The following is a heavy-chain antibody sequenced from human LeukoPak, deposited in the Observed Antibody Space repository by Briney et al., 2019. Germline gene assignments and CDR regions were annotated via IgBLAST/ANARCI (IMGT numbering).Heavy chain of an antibody. CDR2: ISWNSGSI. V-gene: IGHV3-9*01. CDR1: GFTFDDYA. D-gene: IGHD2-2*02. Sequence: GGSLRLSCAASGFTFDDYAMHWVRQAPGKGLEWVSGISWNSGSIGYADSVKGRFTISRDNAKNSLYLQMHSLRAEDTALYYCAKGGSQLLYFWFDPWGQGTLVTVSS. CDR3: AKGGSQLLYFWFDP. J-gene: IGHJ5*02.